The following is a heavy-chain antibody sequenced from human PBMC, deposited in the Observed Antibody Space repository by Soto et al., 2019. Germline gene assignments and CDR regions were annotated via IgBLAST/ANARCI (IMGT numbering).Heavy chain of an antibody. D-gene: IGHD3-10*01. CDR3: ARDGWFGELLRYYYYGMDV. Sequence: ASVKVSCKASGYTFTSYDINWVRQATGQGLEWMGRMNPNSGNTNYAQKLQGRVTMTTDTSTSTAYMELRSLRSDDTAVYYCARDGWFGELLRYYYYGMDVWGQGTTVTVSS. V-gene: IGHV1-18*01. CDR1: GYTFTSYD. J-gene: IGHJ6*02. CDR2: MNPNSGNT.